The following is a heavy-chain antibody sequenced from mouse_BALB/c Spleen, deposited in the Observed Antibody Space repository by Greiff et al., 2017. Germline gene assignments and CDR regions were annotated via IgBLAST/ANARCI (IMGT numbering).Heavy chain of an antibody. Sequence: QGQLQQSGPELVRPGVSVKISCKGSGYTFTDYAMHWVKQSHAKSLEWIGVISTYYGNTNYNQKFKGKATMTVDKSSSTAYMELARLTSEDSAIYYCARDRTGTGYFDYWGQGTTLTVSS. V-gene: IGHV1-67*01. CDR3: ARDRTGTGYFDY. J-gene: IGHJ2*01. CDR1: GYTFTDYA. CDR2: ISTYYGNT. D-gene: IGHD4-1*01.